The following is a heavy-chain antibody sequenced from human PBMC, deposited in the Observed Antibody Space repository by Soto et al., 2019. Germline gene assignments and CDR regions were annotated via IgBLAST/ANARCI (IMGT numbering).Heavy chain of an antibody. Sequence: QEQLVESGGGVVQPGRSLRLSCAASGFTFSDYAMHWVRQAPGKGLEWVAVIWHDGTNKYYADSVKGRFTIYRDNSKNTLYPQMNSLRAEDTAVYYCATPDLLVTTFDYWGQGTLVTVSS. CDR2: IWHDGTNK. CDR1: GFTFSDYA. V-gene: IGHV3-33*01. D-gene: IGHD4-17*01. CDR3: ATPDLLVTTFDY. J-gene: IGHJ4*02.